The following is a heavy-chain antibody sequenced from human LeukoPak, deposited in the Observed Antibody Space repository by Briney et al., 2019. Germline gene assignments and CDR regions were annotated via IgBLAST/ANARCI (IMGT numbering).Heavy chain of an antibody. J-gene: IGHJ4*02. D-gene: IGHD3-22*01. CDR2: IYYSGST. CDR3: ARDLGDYDSSGFDY. V-gene: IGHV4-59*01. CDR1: GGSISSYY. Sequence: PSETLSLTCTVSGGSISSYYWSWIRQPPGKGLEWIGYIYYSGSTNYNPSLKSRVTISVDTSKNQFSLKLSSVTAADTAVYYCARDLGDYDSSGFDYWGQGTLVTVSS.